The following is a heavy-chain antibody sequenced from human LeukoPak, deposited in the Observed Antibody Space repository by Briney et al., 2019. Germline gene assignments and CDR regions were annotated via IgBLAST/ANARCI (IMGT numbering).Heavy chain of an antibody. CDR3: ARDWLRGFDY. V-gene: IGHV3-30-3*01. CDR2: ISYDGSNK. J-gene: IGHJ4*02. Sequence: GGSLRLSCAASGFTFSSYAMHWVRQAPGKGLEWVAVISYDGSNKYYADSVKGRFTISRDNSKNTLYLQMNSLRAEDTAVYYCARDWLRGFDYWGQGTLVTVSS. D-gene: IGHD5-12*01. CDR1: GFTFSSYA.